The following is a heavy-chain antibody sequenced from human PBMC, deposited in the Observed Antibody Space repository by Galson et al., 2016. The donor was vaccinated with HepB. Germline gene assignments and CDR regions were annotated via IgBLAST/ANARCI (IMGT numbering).Heavy chain of an antibody. J-gene: IGHJ5*02. Sequence: SVKVSCKVSGYTLTELSIHWVRQAPGKGLEWMGGFDREADDTIYAQKFQGRVTMTEDTSTDTAYMELSSLRSEDTAVYYCANVVGATGWGWFDPWGQGTLVTVSS. CDR1: GYTLTELS. D-gene: IGHD1-26*01. CDR2: FDREADDT. CDR3: ANVVGATGWGWFDP. V-gene: IGHV1-24*01.